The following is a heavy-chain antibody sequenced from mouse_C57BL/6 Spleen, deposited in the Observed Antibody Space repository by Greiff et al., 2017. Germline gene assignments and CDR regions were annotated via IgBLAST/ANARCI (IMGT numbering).Heavy chain of an antibody. Sequence: QVQLQQPGAELVKPGASVKLSCKASGYTFTSYWMQWVKQRPGQGLEWIGEIDPSDSYTNYNQKFKGKATLTVDTSSSTAYMQLSSLTSEDSAVYYCARLDHYYGSSRLAYWGQGTLVTVSA. CDR3: ARLDHYYGSSRLAY. CDR2: IDPSDSYT. D-gene: IGHD1-1*01. J-gene: IGHJ3*01. V-gene: IGHV1-50*01. CDR1: GYTFTSYW.